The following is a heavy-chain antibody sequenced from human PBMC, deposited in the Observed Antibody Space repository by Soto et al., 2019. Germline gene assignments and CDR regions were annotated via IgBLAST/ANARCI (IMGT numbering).Heavy chain of an antibody. D-gene: IGHD2-8*02. CDR3: ASQSPNAGANLIRHPDALDI. J-gene: IGHJ3*02. Sequence: SETLSLTCTVSGDSFSDDYYWTWSRHHPGKGLEWIGYIYHSGYTYYSPSLESRLTLSVDTSKNQFSLKLSSVTAADTAVYYCASQSPNAGANLIRHPDALDIWGQGTMVTVSS. CDR2: IYHSGYT. V-gene: IGHV4-31*03. CDR1: GDSFSDDYY.